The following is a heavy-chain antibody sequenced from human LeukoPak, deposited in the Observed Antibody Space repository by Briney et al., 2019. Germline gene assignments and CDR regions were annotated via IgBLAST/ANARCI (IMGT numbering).Heavy chain of an antibody. CDR1: GFTFSDYY. CDR3: ARVSGCYS. Sequence: PGGSLRLSCAASGFTFSDYYMSWVRQAPGKGLEWVSVIYSGGSTYYADSVKGRFSISRDNSKNTMYLQMNSLRVEDTAVYYCARVSGCYSWGQGTLVTVSS. V-gene: IGHV3-53*01. D-gene: IGHD1-26*01. J-gene: IGHJ4*02. CDR2: IYSGGST.